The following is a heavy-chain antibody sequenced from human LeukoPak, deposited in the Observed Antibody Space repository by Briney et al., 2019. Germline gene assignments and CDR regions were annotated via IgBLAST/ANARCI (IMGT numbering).Heavy chain of an antibody. CDR2: ISGSGGST. CDR3: AKGRTLVVVPAAKVGFDY. J-gene: IGHJ4*02. V-gene: IGHV3-23*01. Sequence: RGSLRLSCAASGFTFSSYAMSWVRQAPGKGLEWVSAISGSGGSTYYADSVKGRFTISRDNSKNTLYLQMNSLRAEDTAVYYCAKGRTLVVVPAAKVGFDYWGQGTLVTVSS. D-gene: IGHD2-2*01. CDR1: GFTFSSYA.